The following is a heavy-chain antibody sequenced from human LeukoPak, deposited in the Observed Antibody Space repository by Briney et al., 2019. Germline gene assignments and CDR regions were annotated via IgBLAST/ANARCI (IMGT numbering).Heavy chain of an antibody. D-gene: IGHD3-10*01. V-gene: IGHV3-30*02. Sequence: GGSLRLSCAASGFTFSSYGMHWVRQAPGKGLEWVAFIRYDGSNKYYADSVKGRFTISRDNSKNTLYLQMNSLRAEDTAVYYCAKDHSGSPPAASDYWGQGTLVTVSS. CDR3: AKDHSGSPPAASDY. CDR2: IRYDGSNK. J-gene: IGHJ4*02. CDR1: GFTFSSYG.